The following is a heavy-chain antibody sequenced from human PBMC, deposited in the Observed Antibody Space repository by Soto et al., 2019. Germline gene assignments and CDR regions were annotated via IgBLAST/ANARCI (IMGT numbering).Heavy chain of an antibody. CDR1: GLTFSSYP. V-gene: IGHV3-23*01. D-gene: IGHD3-22*01. J-gene: IGHJ4*02. CDR2: ISGSGGST. Sequence: GGSLRLSCAASGLTFSSYPMSWVRQAPGKGLEWVSTISGSGGSTYYADSVKGRFTISRDNSKNTLYLQMNSLRAEDTAVYYCAKVRDSGGYYSDYWGQGTLVTVSS. CDR3: AKVRDSGGYYSDY.